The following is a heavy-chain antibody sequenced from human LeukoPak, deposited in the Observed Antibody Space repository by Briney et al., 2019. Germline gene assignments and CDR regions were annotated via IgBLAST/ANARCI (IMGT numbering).Heavy chain of an antibody. Sequence: HPGGSLRLSCAASGFTFSTYSMNWVRQAPGKGLEWVAYISRSSSTIYYADSVKGRFTISRDIAKNSLYLQITSLRAEDKAVYYCAKVEYSGSGGPLGFDPWGQGTLVTVSS. V-gene: IGHV3-48*01. J-gene: IGHJ5*02. CDR1: GFTFSTYS. CDR3: AKVEYSGSGGPLGFDP. D-gene: IGHD1-26*01. CDR2: ISRSSSTI.